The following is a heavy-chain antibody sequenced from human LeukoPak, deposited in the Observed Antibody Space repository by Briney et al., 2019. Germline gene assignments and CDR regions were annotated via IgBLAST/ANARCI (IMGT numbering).Heavy chain of an antibody. CDR1: GFSLSGYW. D-gene: IGHD2-15*01. CDR2: NNGDGSTT. V-gene: IGHV3-74*01. J-gene: IGHJ5*02. Sequence: GGSLRLSCVASGFSLSGYWMYWVRQAPGKGLMYISRNNGDGSTTNYADVVKGRFTMSRGNVKNTLYLQMNSLRVEDTAVYYCARDPRNVGLAPWGQGTLVTVSS. CDR3: ARDPRNVGLAP.